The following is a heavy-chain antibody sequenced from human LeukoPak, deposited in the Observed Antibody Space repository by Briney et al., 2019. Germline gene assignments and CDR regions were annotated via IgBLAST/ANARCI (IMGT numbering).Heavy chain of an antibody. CDR2: ISAYNGNT. V-gene: IGHV1-18*01. D-gene: IGHD1-26*01. CDR1: GYTFTSYG. CDR3: ARPGGSGSYYHGYFDY. J-gene: IGHJ4*03. Sequence: GASVKVSCKASGYTFTSYGISWVRQAPGQGLEWMGWISAYNGNTNYAQKLQGRVTMTTDTSTSTAYMELRGLRSDDAAVYYCARPGGSGSYYHGYFDYWGQGTLVTVSS.